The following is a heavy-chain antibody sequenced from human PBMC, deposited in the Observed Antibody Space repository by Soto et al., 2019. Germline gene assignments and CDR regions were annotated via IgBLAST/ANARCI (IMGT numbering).Heavy chain of an antibody. Sequence: GESLKISCKGSGYSFTSYWIGWVRQMPGKGLEWMGIIYPGDSDTRYSPSFQGQVTISADKSISTAYVQWSSLKASDTAMYYCARRGVTTVTTGYYYYGMDVWGQGTTVTVSS. CDR3: ARRGVTTVTTGYYYYGMDV. CDR2: IYPGDSDT. CDR1: GYSFTSYW. J-gene: IGHJ6*02. D-gene: IGHD4-4*01. V-gene: IGHV5-51*01.